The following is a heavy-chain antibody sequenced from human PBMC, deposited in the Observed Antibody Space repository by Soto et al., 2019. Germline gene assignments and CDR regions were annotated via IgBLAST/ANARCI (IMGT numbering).Heavy chain of an antibody. CDR3: ARELTMIVDN. V-gene: IGHV1-8*01. CDR2: MNPNSGNT. Sequence: QVQLVQSGAEVKKPGASVKVSCKASGYTFTSYDVNWVRQATGQGLEWMGWMNPNSGNTGYAQKFQGRVTMTRNTSISTAYMELSGLRSADTAVYYGARELTMIVDNGGQGTLVAVSS. J-gene: IGHJ4*02. CDR1: GYTFTSYD. D-gene: IGHD3-22*01.